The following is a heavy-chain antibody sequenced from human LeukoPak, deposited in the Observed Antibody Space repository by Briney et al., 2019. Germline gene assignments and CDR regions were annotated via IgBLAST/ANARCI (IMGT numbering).Heavy chain of an antibody. CDR2: ISSSSSYI. D-gene: IGHD5-18*01. CDR1: GFTFSSYS. J-gene: IGHJ4*02. V-gene: IGHV3-21*01. CDR3: ARDSLWVDTAMVTFDY. Sequence: GGSLRLSCAASGFTFSSYSMNWVRQAPGKGLGRVSSISSSSSYIYYADSVKGRFTISRDNAKNSLYLQMNSLRAEDTAVYYCARDSLWVDTAMVTFDYWGQGTLVTVSS.